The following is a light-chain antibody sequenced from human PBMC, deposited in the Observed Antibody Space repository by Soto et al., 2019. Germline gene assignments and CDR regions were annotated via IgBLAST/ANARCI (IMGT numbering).Light chain of an antibody. J-gene: IGLJ1*01. Sequence: QSALTQPSSVSGSPGQSITISCTGTSSDVGGYVYVSWYQHHPGKAPKLMIYDVSNRPSGVSNRFSGSKSGNTASLTISGLQAEDEADYYCSSYTSSSLYVFGTGTKLTVL. CDR1: SSDVGGYVY. CDR2: DVS. CDR3: SSYTSSSLYV. V-gene: IGLV2-14*03.